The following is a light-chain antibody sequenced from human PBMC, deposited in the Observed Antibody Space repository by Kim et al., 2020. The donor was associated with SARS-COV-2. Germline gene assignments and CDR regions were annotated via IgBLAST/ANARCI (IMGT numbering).Light chain of an antibody. CDR3: QYYGSSLIT. V-gene: IGKV3-20*01. Sequence: EIVLTQSPGTLSLSPGERATLSYRASQSVSSNSLAWYQQKGGQAPRLLIYGASNSATGIPDRFSGRGSATDFTLTISRLEPEDFALYYCQYYGSSLITFGQGTRLEIK. J-gene: IGKJ5*01. CDR1: QSVSSNS. CDR2: GAS.